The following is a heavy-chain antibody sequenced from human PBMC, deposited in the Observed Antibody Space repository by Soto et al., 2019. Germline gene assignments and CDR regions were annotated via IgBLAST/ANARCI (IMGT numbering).Heavy chain of an antibody. CDR1: GFTFSRYW. J-gene: IGHJ4*02. Sequence: QPGGSLRLSCAASGFTFSRYWMHWVRQAPGKGLVWVSRINSDGSSTSYADSVRGRFTISRDNAKNTLYLQMNSLRAEDTAVYYCARVFRSRYNGYGNDYWGQGTLVTVSS. V-gene: IGHV3-74*01. D-gene: IGHD3-3*01. CDR2: INSDGSST. CDR3: ARVFRSRYNGYGNDY.